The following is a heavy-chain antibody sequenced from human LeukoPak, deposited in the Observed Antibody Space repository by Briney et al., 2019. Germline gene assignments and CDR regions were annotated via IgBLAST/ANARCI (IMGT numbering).Heavy chain of an antibody. J-gene: IGHJ2*01. CDR1: GGSISSYY. CDR2: IYSSGST. D-gene: IGHD4-17*01. CDR3: ARIIKTKDTTMTTAYWYFDL. Sequence: SETLSLTCTVSGGSISSYYWSWIRQPAGKRLEWIGRIYSSGSTNYNPSLKSRVTMSVDTSNNQFSLKLSSVTAADTAVYYCARIIKTKDTTMTTAYWYFDLWGRGTLVTVSS. V-gene: IGHV4-4*07.